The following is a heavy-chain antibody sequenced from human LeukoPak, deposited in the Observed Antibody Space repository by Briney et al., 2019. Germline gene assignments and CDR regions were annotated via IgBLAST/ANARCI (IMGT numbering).Heavy chain of an antibody. D-gene: IGHD3-9*01. Sequence: SGPTLVNPTQTLTLTCTFSGFSLSTSGMCVSWIRQPPGKALEWLALIDWDDDKYYSTPLKTRLTISKDTSKNQVVLTMTNMDPVDTATYYCARTNCGILTGYNWFDPWGQGTLVTVSS. J-gene: IGHJ5*02. CDR1: GFSLSTSGMC. V-gene: IGHV2-70*01. CDR3: ARTNCGILTGYNWFDP. CDR2: IDWDDDK.